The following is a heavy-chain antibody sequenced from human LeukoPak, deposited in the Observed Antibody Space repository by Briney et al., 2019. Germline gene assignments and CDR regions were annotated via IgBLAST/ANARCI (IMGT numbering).Heavy chain of an antibody. V-gene: IGHV3-48*02. CDR3: ARERYRSPFGY. J-gene: IGHJ4*02. D-gene: IGHD1-14*01. Sequence: AGGSLRLSCAASGFTFSSYNMNWVRRAPGKGLEWISYISSSPTTIYYADSVKGRFTISRDNAKNSLYLQMNSLSDEDTAVYYCARERYRSPFGYWGQGTLVTVSS. CDR1: GFTFSSYN. CDR2: ISSSPTTI.